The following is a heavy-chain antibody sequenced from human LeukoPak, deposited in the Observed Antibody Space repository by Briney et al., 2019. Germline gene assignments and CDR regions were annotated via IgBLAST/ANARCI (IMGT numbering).Heavy chain of an antibody. Sequence: ASVKVSCKASGYTFTGYYMHWVRQAPGQGLEWMGWINPNSGGTNYAQKFQGRVTMTRDTSISTAYIELSRLRSDDTAVYYCASVLGYCSGGSCYLPRYWGQGTLVTVSS. CDR2: INPNSGGT. V-gene: IGHV1-2*02. D-gene: IGHD2-15*01. CDR3: ASVLGYCSGGSCYLPRY. CDR1: GYTFTGYY. J-gene: IGHJ4*02.